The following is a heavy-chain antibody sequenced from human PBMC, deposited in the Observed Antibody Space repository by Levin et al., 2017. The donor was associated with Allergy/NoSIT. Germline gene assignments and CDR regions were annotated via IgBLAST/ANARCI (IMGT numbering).Heavy chain of an antibody. D-gene: IGHD3-22*01. J-gene: IGHJ4*02. CDR3: GRRNYCDTSGYYDY. CDR2: INPNSGGT. CDR1: GYTFTGYC. Sequence: ASVKVSCKASGYTFTGYCVHWVRQAPGQGLEFMGWINPNSGGTNYAQKFQGRVTMTRDTSISTAYMELSSLRSDDTAVYYCGRRNYCDTSGYYDYWGQGTLVTVSS. V-gene: IGHV1-2*02.